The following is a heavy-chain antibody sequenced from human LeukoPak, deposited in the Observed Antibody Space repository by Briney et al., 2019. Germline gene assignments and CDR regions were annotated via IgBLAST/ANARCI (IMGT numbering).Heavy chain of an antibody. J-gene: IGHJ6*03. D-gene: IGHD4-11*01. V-gene: IGHV3-23*01. CDR3: AKSPVQYDYSNHRAYYYYMDV. Sequence: PGGSLRLSCAASGITFSNYGMSWVRQAPGKGLEWVSSISGSGDSTYYADSVKGRFTISRDNSKNTLYLQMNSLRAEDTAVYYCAKSPVQYDYSNHRAYYYYMDVWGKGTTVTVSS. CDR2: ISGSGDST. CDR1: GITFSNYG.